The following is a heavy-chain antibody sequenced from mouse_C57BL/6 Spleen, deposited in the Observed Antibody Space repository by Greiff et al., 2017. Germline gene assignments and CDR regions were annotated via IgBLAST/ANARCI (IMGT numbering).Heavy chain of an antibody. V-gene: IGHV5-16*01. CDR2: MNYDGSST. CDR1: GFTFSDYY. CDR3: AREGDTTVVATRAWFAY. J-gene: IGHJ3*01. Sequence: EVKVVESEGGLVQPGSSMKLSCTASGFTFSDYYMAWVRQVPEKGLEWVANMNYDGSSTYYLDSLKSRFIISRDNAKNILYLQMSSLKSEDTATYYCAREGDTTVVATRAWFAYWGQGTLVTVSA. D-gene: IGHD1-1*01.